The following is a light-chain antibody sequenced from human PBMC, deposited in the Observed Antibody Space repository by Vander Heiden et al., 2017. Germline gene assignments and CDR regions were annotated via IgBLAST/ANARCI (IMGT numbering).Light chain of an antibody. CDR3: QQSDRSPRT. J-gene: IGKJ2*01. CDR1: QSIDTY. V-gene: IGKV1-39*01. CDR2: AAS. Sequence: DIQMTQSPSSLSVSVGDRVTITCRASQSIDTYLNWYEQKPGKAPKLLIYAASSLARGVPSRFSGGGSGTDFTLTISRLQPDDFATYYCQQSDRSPRTFGQGTKLEI.